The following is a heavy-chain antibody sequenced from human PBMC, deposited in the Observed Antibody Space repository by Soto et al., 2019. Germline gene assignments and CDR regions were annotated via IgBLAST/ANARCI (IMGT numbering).Heavy chain of an antibody. CDR2: ISYDGSNK. D-gene: IGHD1-26*01. Sequence: QVQLVESGGGVVQPGRSLRLSCAASGFTFSSYGMHWVRQAPGKGLEWVAVISYDGSNKYYADSVKGRFTISRDNSKNTLYLQMNSLRAEDTAVYYCANRGGASPFDYWGQGTLVTVSS. J-gene: IGHJ4*02. CDR3: ANRGGASPFDY. CDR1: GFTFSSYG. V-gene: IGHV3-30*18.